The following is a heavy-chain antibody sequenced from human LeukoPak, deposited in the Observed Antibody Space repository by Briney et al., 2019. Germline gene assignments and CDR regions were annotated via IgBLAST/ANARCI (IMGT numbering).Heavy chain of an antibody. CDR2: ISSNGGST. Sequence: GGSLRLSCSASGFTFSSYAMHWVRPAPGKGLEYVSDISSNGGSTYYADPVKGRFTISRDNSKNTLYLQMSSLRAEDTAVYYCVKDLAVAATPILDCWGQGTLVTVSS. D-gene: IGHD2-15*01. CDR3: VKDLAVAATPILDC. V-gene: IGHV3-64D*06. J-gene: IGHJ4*02. CDR1: GFTFSSYA.